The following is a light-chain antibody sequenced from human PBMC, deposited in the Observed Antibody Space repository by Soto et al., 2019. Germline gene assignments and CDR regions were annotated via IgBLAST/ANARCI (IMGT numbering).Light chain of an antibody. CDR2: DAS. CDR3: QRYNSYSRT. Sequence: DIQMTQSHSTLSASVGDRVTITCRASQNINEWLAWYQQKPGKAPKFLIYDASILESGVPSRFSGSGSGTEFTLTISSLQPDDLATYYCQRYNSYSRTFGQGTKVEIK. J-gene: IGKJ1*01. CDR1: QNINEW. V-gene: IGKV1-5*01.